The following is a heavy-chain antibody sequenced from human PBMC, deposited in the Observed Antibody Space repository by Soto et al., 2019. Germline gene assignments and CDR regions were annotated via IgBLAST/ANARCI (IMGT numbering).Heavy chain of an antibody. D-gene: IGHD3-3*01. Sequence: SETLSLTCTVSGGSISSYYGSWIRQPPGKGLEWIGYIYYSGSTNYNPSLKSRVTISVDTSKNQFSLKLSSVTAADTAVYYCARRTPYTIYYYYYMDVWGKGTTVTVSS. J-gene: IGHJ6*03. V-gene: IGHV4-59*08. CDR3: ARRTPYTIYYYYYMDV. CDR2: IYYSGST. CDR1: GGSISSYY.